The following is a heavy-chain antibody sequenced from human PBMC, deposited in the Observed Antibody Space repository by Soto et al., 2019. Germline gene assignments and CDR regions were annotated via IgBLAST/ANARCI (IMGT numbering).Heavy chain of an antibody. Sequence: PGGSLRLSCAASGFSFSDYYMSWIRQAPGKGLEWVSYISSSGSTIYYADSVKGRFTISRDNAKNSLYLQMNSLRAEDTAVYYCARDRASIAARSYYYYGMDVWGQGTTVTVSS. D-gene: IGHD6-6*01. CDR1: GFSFSDYY. J-gene: IGHJ6*02. CDR3: ARDRASIAARSYYYYGMDV. V-gene: IGHV3-11*01. CDR2: ISSSGSTI.